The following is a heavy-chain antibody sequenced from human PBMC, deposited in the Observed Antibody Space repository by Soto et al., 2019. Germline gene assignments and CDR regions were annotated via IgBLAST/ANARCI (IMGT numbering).Heavy chain of an antibody. Sequence: QVQLQQSGPGLVKPSQTLSLTCTVSGGSISGDYYHWTWIRQSPGKGLEWIGYVFHSGSVLYNTSLKNRLNISLYTSKNQFSMRLSSVTAADTAVYFCAREDDGGDRDYYGLDVWGQGTTVTVSS. V-gene: IGHV4-30-4*08. CDR1: GGSISGDYYH. J-gene: IGHJ6*02. CDR3: AREDDGGDRDYYGLDV. D-gene: IGHD2-21*02. CDR2: VFHSGSV.